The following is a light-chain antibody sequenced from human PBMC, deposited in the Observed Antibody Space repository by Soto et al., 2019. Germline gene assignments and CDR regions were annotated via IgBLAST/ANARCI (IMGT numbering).Light chain of an antibody. Sequence: EVMLTQSPGTLSLSPGERATLSCRASQSVSSNYFAWYQQKSGQAPRLLIYGASNRATGIPDRFSGSGSGTDVTITIRRLAPEDFGVYYCQQYDTSPRTFGQGTKVEFK. CDR3: QQYDTSPRT. J-gene: IGKJ1*01. V-gene: IGKV3-20*01. CDR1: QSVSSNY. CDR2: GAS.